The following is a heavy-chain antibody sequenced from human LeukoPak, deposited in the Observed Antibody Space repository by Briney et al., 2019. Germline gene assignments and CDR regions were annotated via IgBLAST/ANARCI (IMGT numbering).Heavy chain of an antibody. V-gene: IGHV3-30*02. Sequence: QTGGSLRLSWAASGFTFSSYGMHWVRQAPGKGLEWVAFIRYDGSNKYYADSVKGRFTISRDNSKNTLYLQMNSLRAEDTAVYYCAKGRIYYCSSTSCYYFDYWGQGTLVTVSS. CDR1: GFTFSSYG. J-gene: IGHJ4*02. CDR2: IRYDGSNK. D-gene: IGHD2-2*01. CDR3: AKGRIYYCSSTSCYYFDY.